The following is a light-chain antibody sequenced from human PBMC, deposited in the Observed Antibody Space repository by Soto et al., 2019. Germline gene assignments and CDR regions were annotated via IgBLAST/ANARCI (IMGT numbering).Light chain of an antibody. CDR3: QQYNSYPWT. CDR2: DAS. CDR1: QRISSW. Sequence: DIQMTQSPSTLSASVGDRVTITCRASQRISSWLACYQQKPGKAPKILIYDASSLESGVPSRFSGSGSGTEFTLPISSLQPDDFATYYCQQYNSYPWTFGQGTKVEIK. J-gene: IGKJ1*01. V-gene: IGKV1-5*01.